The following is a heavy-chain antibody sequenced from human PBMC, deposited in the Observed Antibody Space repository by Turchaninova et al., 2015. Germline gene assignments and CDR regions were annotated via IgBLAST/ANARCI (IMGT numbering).Heavy chain of an antibody. CDR3: AHQWGNWYFDL. Sequence: QITLKESGPTLVKPTQTLTLTCTFSGFSLSTSGLGVGWIRQPPGTALEWLAVIWWDEDEYYSPSLKLTLTITKDTSKNQVVLTVTNIDHVDTATYYCAHQWGNWYFDLWGRGTLVTVSS. D-gene: IGHD7-27*01. J-gene: IGHJ2*01. V-gene: IGHV2-5*02. CDR2: IWWDEDE. CDR1: GFSLSTSGLG.